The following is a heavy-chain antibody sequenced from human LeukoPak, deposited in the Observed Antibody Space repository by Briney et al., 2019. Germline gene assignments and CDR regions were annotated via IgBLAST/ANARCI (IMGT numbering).Heavy chain of an antibody. CDR1: GFTFSSYS. D-gene: IGHD3-10*01. CDR3: ARDQGWFVEPNWFDP. Sequence: PGGSLRLSCAASGFTFSSYSMNWVPQAPGKGREWVSYISSSSSTIYYADPVKGRFTISRDNAKNSLYLQMNSLRAEDTALYYCARDQGWFVEPNWFDPWGQGTLVTVSS. V-gene: IGHV3-48*01. CDR2: ISSSSSTI. J-gene: IGHJ5*02.